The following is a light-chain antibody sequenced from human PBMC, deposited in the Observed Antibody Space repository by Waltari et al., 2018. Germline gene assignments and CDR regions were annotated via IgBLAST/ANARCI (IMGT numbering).Light chain of an antibody. V-gene: IGKV3-20*01. Sequence: EIVLTQSLGTLSLSPGERATLSCRASQSVGTYLAWYQQKPGQAPRLLIYGASNRATGIPERFSGSGSGTDFSLTISRLEPEDFAVYYCQKYVNLPATFGQGTKVEIK. CDR2: GAS. CDR3: QKYVNLPAT. CDR1: QSVGTY. J-gene: IGKJ1*01.